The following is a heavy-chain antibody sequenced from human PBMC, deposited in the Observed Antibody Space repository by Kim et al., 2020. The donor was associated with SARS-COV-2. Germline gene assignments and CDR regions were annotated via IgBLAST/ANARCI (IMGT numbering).Heavy chain of an antibody. Sequence: SVKGRFTISRDNAKNSLYLQMNSLRAEDTAVYYCARDTRIAARPSWYFDLWGRGTLVTVSS. D-gene: IGHD6-6*01. CDR3: ARDTRIAARPSWYFDL. J-gene: IGHJ2*01. V-gene: IGHV3-21*01.